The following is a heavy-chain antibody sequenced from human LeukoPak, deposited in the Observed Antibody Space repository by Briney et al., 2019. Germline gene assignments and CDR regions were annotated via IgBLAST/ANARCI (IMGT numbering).Heavy chain of an antibody. J-gene: IGHJ4*02. V-gene: IGHV3-21*01. CDR1: GFTFSSYG. Sequence: GGSLRLSCAASGFTFSSYGMHWVRQAPGKGLEWVSSISSSSSYIYYADSVKGRFTISRDNAKNSLYLQMNSLRAEDTAVYYCARDPWDCTNGVCYMNYWGQGTLVTVSS. CDR3: ARDPWDCTNGVCYMNY. CDR2: ISSSSSYI. D-gene: IGHD2-8*01.